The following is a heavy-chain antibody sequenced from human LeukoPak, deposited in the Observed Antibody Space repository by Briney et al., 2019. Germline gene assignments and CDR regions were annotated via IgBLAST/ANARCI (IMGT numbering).Heavy chain of an antibody. CDR1: GLTFSSYG. Sequence: GGSLRLSCAASGLTFSSYGMHWVRQAPGKGLEWVAVISYDGSNKYYADSVKGRFTISRDNSKNTLYLQMNSLRAEDTAVYYCAKDVYGDYGGLVYWGQGTLVTVSS. V-gene: IGHV3-30*18. D-gene: IGHD4-17*01. CDR3: AKDVYGDYGGLVY. CDR2: ISYDGSNK. J-gene: IGHJ4*02.